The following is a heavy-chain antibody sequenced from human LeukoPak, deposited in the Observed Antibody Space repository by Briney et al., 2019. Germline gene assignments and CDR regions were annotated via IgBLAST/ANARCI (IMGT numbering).Heavy chain of an antibody. J-gene: IGHJ6*02. CDR3: ARGQGYCSSTSCYSYYYYGMDV. V-gene: IGHV4-34*01. CDR1: GVSFSGYY. CDR2: INHSGST. Sequence: SETLSLTCAVYGVSFSGYYWSWIRQPPGKGLEWIGEINHSGSTNYNPSLKSRVTISVDTSKNQFSLKLSSVTAADTAVYYCARGQGYCSSTSCYSYYYYGMDVWGQGTTVTVSS. D-gene: IGHD2-2*02.